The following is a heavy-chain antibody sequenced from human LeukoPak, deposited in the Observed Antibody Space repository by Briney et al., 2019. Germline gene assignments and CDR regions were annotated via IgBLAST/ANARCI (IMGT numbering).Heavy chain of an antibody. J-gene: IGHJ4*02. CDR1: GGSIGSSSYY. V-gene: IGHV4-39*01. D-gene: IGHD4-17*01. CDR3: ARHSSMTTVTFDY. Sequence: SETLSLTCTVSGGSIGSSSYYWVWLRQPPGKGLEWIGSIYYSGSTYYNPSIKSRVTISVDTSKNQFSLQLSSVTAADTAVYYCARHSSMTTVTFDYWGQGTLVTVSS. CDR2: IYYSGST.